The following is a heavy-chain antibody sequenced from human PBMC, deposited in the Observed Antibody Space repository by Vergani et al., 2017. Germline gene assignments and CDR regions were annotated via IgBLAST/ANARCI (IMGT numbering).Heavy chain of an antibody. J-gene: IGHJ4*02. CDR3: ARWGWNKASFDY. CDR1: GFTFSSYD. CDR2: IGTAGDT. V-gene: IGHV3-13*01. Sequence: EVQLVESGGGLVQPGGSLRLSCAASGFTFSSYDMHWVRQATGKGLEWVSAIGTAGDTYYPGSVKGRFTIARENAKNSLYLQMNSLRAGDTAVYYCARWGWNKASFDYWGQGTLVTVSS. D-gene: IGHD1/OR15-1a*01.